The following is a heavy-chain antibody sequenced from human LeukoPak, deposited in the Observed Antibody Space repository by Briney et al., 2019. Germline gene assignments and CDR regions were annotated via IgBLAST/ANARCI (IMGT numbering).Heavy chain of an antibody. CDR1: GGSFSGYY. Sequence: SETLSLTCAVYGGSFSGYYWSWIRQPPGKGLEWIGEINHSGSTNYNPSLKSRVTISVDTSKNQFSLKLTSVTAADTAVYYCARGAARRDGYKWGQGTQVTVSS. J-gene: IGHJ4*02. V-gene: IGHV4-34*01. CDR3: ARGAARRDGYK. CDR2: INHSGST. D-gene: IGHD5-24*01.